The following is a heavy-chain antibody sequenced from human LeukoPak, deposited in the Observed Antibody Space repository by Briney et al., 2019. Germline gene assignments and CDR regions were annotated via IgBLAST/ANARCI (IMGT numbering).Heavy chain of an antibody. D-gene: IGHD3-10*01. CDR2: ITTGNDK. V-gene: IGHV3-21*01. CDR1: GFTFSGYS. CDR3: ARDPGDHDY. Sequence: GESLRLSCAASGFTFSGYSMNWVRQAPGKGLEWVSSITTGNDKFYADSVKGRFTISRDDAKNSLYLQMNSLRVGDTALYYCARDPGDHDYWGQGILVTVSS. J-gene: IGHJ4*02.